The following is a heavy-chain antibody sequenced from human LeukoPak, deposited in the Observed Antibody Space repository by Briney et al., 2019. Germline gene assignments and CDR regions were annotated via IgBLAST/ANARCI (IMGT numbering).Heavy chain of an antibody. D-gene: IGHD5-18*01. CDR1: GFTFSTDA. J-gene: IGHJ4*02. CDR3: AKERYSGYSYGYDDY. Sequence: PGGSLRLSCAASGFTFSTDAMNWLRQAPGKGLEWVSAIGGSGDRTYYAGSVKGRFTISRDNSKNTLYLQMNSLRAEDTAVYYCAKERYSGYSYGYDDYWGQGTLVTVSS. V-gene: IGHV3-23*01. CDR2: IGGSGDRT.